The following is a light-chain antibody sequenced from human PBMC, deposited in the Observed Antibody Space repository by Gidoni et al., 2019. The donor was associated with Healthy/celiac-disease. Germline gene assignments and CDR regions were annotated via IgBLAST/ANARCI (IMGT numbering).Light chain of an antibody. V-gene: IGKV3-11*01. CDR1: QSVSSY. J-gene: IGKJ4*01. CDR2: DVS. CDR3: QQRSNWPPGPLT. Sequence: EIVLTQSPATLSLSPGERATLSCRASQSVSSYLAWYQQKPGQAPRLLIYDVSNRATGIPARFSGSGSGTDFTLTISSLEPEDFAVYYCQQRSNWPPGPLTFXGXTKVEIK.